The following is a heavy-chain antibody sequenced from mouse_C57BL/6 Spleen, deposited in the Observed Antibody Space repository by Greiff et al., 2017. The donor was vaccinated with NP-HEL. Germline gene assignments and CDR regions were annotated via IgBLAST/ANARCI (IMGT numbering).Heavy chain of an antibody. CDR2: IFPGSGST. Sequence: QVQLKESGPELVKPGASVKISCKASGYTFTDYYINWVKQRPGQGLEWIGWIFPGSGSTYYNEKFKGKATLTVDKSSSTAYMLLSSLTSEDSAVYFCARSPYYGSSSAWFAYWGQGTLVTVSA. CDR1: GYTFTDYY. J-gene: IGHJ3*01. V-gene: IGHV1-75*01. CDR3: ARSPYYGSSSAWFAY. D-gene: IGHD1-1*01.